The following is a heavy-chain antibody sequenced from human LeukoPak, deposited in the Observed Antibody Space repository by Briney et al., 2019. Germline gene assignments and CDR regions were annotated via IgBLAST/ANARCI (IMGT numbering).Heavy chain of an antibody. J-gene: IGHJ4*02. CDR1: GGSISSYY. Sequence: SETLSLTCAVSGGSISSYYWSWIRQPPGKGLVWVGYIYYSGSTNYNPSLKSRLTISVDTSKNQFSLKRSSVTAADTAVYYCAGYKLTGDDYWGQGTLVTVSS. D-gene: IGHD7-27*01. V-gene: IGHV4-59*01. CDR3: AGYKLTGDDY. CDR2: IYYSGST.